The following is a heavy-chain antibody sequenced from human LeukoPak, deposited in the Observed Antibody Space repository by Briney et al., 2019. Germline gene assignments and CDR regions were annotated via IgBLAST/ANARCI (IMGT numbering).Heavy chain of an antibody. J-gene: IGHJ6*04. CDR2: ISGSGGST. D-gene: IGHD3-9*01. V-gene: IGHV3-23*01. CDR3: ASPHDDMLTGPLRDV. CDR1: GFTFSSYA. Sequence: GGSLRLSCAASGFTFSSYAMSWVRQAPGKGLEWVSAISGSGGSTYYADSVKGRFTISRDNSKNTLYLQTNSLRAEDTAVYYCASPHDDMLTGPLRDVWGKGATVTVSS.